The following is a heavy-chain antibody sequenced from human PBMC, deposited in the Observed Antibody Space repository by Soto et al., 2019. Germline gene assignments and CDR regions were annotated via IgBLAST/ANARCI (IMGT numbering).Heavy chain of an antibody. J-gene: IGHJ6*02. CDR3: ARVSLGATTITHFYYYGMDV. D-gene: IGHD1-26*01. V-gene: IGHV3-23*01. CDR1: GFTFSSYA. Sequence: EVQLLESGGGLVQPGGSLRLSCAASGFTFSSYAMTWVRQAPGKGLEWVSGISGRGGGTYYADSVKGRFTISRHNSKSTLYLRMSSLRAEDTAVYYCARVSLGATTITHFYYYGMDVWGQGTTVTVSS. CDR2: ISGRGGGT.